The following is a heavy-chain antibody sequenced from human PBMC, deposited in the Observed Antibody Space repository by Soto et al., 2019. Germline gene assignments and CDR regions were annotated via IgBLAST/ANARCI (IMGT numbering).Heavy chain of an antibody. D-gene: IGHD6-19*01. V-gene: IGHV1-69*13. J-gene: IGHJ5*02. Sequence: SVKVSCKVSGGTDGTYSINWVRQAPGQGLEWMGAIIPILSTTNYAQRFQGRVTITADESTGTVYLELTSLKFEDTAVYYCASRAMAVKWLDPWGQGTLVTVSS. CDR3: ASRAMAVKWLDP. CDR2: IIPILSTT. CDR1: GGTDGTYS.